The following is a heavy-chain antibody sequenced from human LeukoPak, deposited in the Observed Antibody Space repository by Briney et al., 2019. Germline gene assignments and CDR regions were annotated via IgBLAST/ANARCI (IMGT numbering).Heavy chain of an antibody. J-gene: IGHJ4*02. D-gene: IGHD3-16*01. CDR2: IIPILGIA. CDR1: GGTFSSYT. V-gene: IGHV1-69*02. Sequence: VASVKVSCKASGGTFSSYTISWVRQAPGQGPEWMGRIIPILGIANYAQKFQGRVTITADKSTSTAYMELSSLRSEDTAMYYCARIGRWGTQVDYWGQGTLVTVSS. CDR3: ARIGRWGTQVDY.